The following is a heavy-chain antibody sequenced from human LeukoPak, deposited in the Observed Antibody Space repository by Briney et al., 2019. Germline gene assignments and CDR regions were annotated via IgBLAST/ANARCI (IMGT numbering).Heavy chain of an antibody. D-gene: IGHD3-3*01. CDR3: AREGREWLLPDY. Sequence: SETLSLTCAVYGGSFSGYYWSWIRQPPGKGLEWIGEINHSGSTNYNPSLKSRVTISVDTSKNQFSLKLSSVTAADTAVHYCAREGREWLLPDYWGQGTLVTVSS. CDR1: GGSFSGYY. V-gene: IGHV4-34*01. J-gene: IGHJ4*02. CDR2: INHSGST.